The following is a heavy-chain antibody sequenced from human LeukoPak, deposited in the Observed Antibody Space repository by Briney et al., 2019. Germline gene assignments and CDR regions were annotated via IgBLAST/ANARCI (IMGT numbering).Heavy chain of an antibody. CDR2: INSYNGKT. CDR3: ARMKFDYDFPHWFDL. CDR1: GYTFISFG. D-gene: IGHD3-3*01. V-gene: IGHV1-18*01. J-gene: IGHJ5*02. Sequence: EASVKVSCKASGYTFISFGICWVRQTPGQGLEWMGCINSYNGKTRYAQKIQGRVTMTTDTSTSTAYMELRSLRSDDTAIYYCARMKFDYDFPHWFDLWGQGTLVTVSS.